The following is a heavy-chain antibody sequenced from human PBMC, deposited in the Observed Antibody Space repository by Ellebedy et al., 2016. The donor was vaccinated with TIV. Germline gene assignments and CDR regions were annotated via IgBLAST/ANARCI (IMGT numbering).Heavy chain of an antibody. V-gene: IGHV5-51*01. Sequence: GESLKISXKGSGYSFTSYWIGWVRQMPGKGLEWMGIIYPGDSDTRYSPSFQGQVTISADKSISTAYLQWSSLKASDTAMYYCASLWFGKFEGGNYYYGMDVWGQGTTVTVSS. CDR1: GYSFTSYW. CDR2: IYPGDSDT. D-gene: IGHD3-10*01. J-gene: IGHJ6*02. CDR3: ASLWFGKFEGGNYYYGMDV.